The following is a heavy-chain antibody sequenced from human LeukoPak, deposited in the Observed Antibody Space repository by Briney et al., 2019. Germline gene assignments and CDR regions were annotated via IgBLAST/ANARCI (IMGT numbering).Heavy chain of an antibody. J-gene: IGHJ6*03. CDR3: AGGIATYYYFYYMDV. Sequence: SETLSLTCTVSGGSISSSSYYWGWIRQPPGKGLEWIGSIYYSGSTYYNPSLKSRVTVSVDTSKNQFSLNLTSVTAADTAVYYCAGGIATYYYFYYMDVWGKGTTVTVSS. V-gene: IGHV4-39*07. CDR2: IYYSGST. D-gene: IGHD6-13*01. CDR1: GGSISSSSYY.